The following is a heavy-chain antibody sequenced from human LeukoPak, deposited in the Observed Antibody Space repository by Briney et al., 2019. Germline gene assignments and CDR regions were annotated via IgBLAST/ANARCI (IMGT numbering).Heavy chain of an antibody. Sequence: ASVKVSCKASGYTFTSYGISWVRQAPGQGLEWMGWISAYNGNTNYAQKLQGRVTMTTDTSTSTAYMELRSLRSDDTAVYYCARAMQFFGSGSYYRALDFWGQGTLVTVSS. CDR2: ISAYNGNT. CDR1: GYTFTSYG. V-gene: IGHV1-18*01. D-gene: IGHD3-10*01. J-gene: IGHJ1*01. CDR3: ARAMQFFGSGSYYRALDF.